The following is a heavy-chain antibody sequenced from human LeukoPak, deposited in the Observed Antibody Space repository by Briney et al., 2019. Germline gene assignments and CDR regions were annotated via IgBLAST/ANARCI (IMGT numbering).Heavy chain of an antibody. Sequence: GGSLRLSCAASGFTVSSNYMSWVRQAPGKGLEWVSVIYSGGSTYYADSVKGRFTISRDNSKNTLYLQMNSLRAEDTAVYYCARVFSYREGAFDIWGQGTMVTVSS. J-gene: IGHJ3*02. CDR2: IYSGGST. D-gene: IGHD1-26*01. CDR3: ARVFSYREGAFDI. V-gene: IGHV3-66*02. CDR1: GFTVSSNY.